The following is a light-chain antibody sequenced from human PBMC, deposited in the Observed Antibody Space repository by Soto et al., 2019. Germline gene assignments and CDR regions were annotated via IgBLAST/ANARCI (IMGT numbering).Light chain of an antibody. Sequence: EIVMTQSPATLSVSPGERATLSCRASQSVSSNLAWYQQKPGQAPRLLIHGASTRATGIPARFSGSGSGTEFTLTISSLQSEDFAVYYCQQYNNWPPGRTFGQGTKVDI. J-gene: IGKJ1*01. CDR3: QQYNNWPPGRT. CDR1: QSVSSN. V-gene: IGKV3-15*01. CDR2: GAS.